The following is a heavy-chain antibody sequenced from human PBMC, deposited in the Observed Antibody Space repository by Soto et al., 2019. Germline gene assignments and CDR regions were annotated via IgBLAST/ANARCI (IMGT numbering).Heavy chain of an antibody. CDR3: ARDLIAVAGRAYNWFDP. D-gene: IGHD6-19*01. V-gene: IGHV1-3*01. Sequence: ASVKVSCKASGYTFTSYAMHWVRQAPGQGLEWMGWINAGNGNTKYSQKFQGRVTITRDTSASTAYMELSSLRSEDTAVYYCARDLIAVAGRAYNWFDPWGQGTLVTVSS. J-gene: IGHJ5*02. CDR1: GYTFTSYA. CDR2: INAGNGNT.